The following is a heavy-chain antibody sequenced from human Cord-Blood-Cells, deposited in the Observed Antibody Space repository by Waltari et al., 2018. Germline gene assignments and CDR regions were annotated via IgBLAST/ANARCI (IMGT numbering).Heavy chain of an antibody. CDR1: GGSFSGYY. CDR2: INHSGST. Sequence: QVQLQQWGAGLLKPSETLSLTCAVYGGSFSGYYWSWIRQPPGKGLEWIGEINHSGSTNYNPSLKSRVTISVDTSKNQFSLKLSSVTAADTAVYYCARGQNYYGSGSYYFDYWGQGTLVTVSS. V-gene: IGHV4-34*01. CDR3: ARGQNYYGSGSYYFDY. D-gene: IGHD3-10*01. J-gene: IGHJ4*02.